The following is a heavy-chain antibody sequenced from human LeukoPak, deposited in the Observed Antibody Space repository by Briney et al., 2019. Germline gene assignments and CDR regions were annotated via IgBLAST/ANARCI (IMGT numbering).Heavy chain of an antibody. D-gene: IGHD3-22*01. V-gene: IGHV1-2*04. CDR3: AREAPSEYYYDSSGYSHDAFDI. J-gene: IGHJ3*02. CDR2: INPNSGGT. Sequence: ASVKVSCKASGYTFTGYYMHWVRQAPGQGLEWMGWINPNSGGTNYAQKFQGWVTMTRDTSISTAYMELSRLRSDDTAVYYCAREAPSEYYYDSSGYSHDAFDIWGQGTMVTVSS. CDR1: GYTFTGYY.